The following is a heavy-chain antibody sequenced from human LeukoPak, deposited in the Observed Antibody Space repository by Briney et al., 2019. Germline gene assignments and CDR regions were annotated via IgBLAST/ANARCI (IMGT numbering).Heavy chain of an antibody. D-gene: IGHD4/OR15-4a*01. CDR2: INWNGGST. CDR3: AKSKGARHIDY. J-gene: IGHJ4*02. V-gene: IGHV3-20*04. Sequence: GGSLRLSCAASGFTFDDYGMSWVRQAPGKGLEWVSGINWNGGSTGYADSVKGRFTISRDNAKNSLYLQMTSLRAEDTALYYCAKSKGARHIDYWGQGTLVTVSS. CDR1: GFTFDDYG.